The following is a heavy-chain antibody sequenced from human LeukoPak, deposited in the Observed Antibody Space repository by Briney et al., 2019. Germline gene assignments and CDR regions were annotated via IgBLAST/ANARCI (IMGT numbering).Heavy chain of an antibody. CDR1: GFTFSSYA. V-gene: IGHV3-30-3*01. J-gene: IGHJ4*02. CDR3: ARDECSGGGCYVFDY. Sequence: PGRSLRLSCAASGFTFSSYAMHWVRQAPGKGLEWVVVISYDGSNKYYADSVKGRFTISRDNSKNTLYLQMNSLRAEDTAVYYCARDECSGGGCYVFDYWGQGTLVTVSS. D-gene: IGHD2-15*01. CDR2: ISYDGSNK.